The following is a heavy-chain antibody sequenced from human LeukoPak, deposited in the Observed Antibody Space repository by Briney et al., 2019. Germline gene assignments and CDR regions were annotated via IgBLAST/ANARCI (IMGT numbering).Heavy chain of an antibody. CDR1: GGSISGGSYY. V-gene: IGHV4-61*01. D-gene: IGHD2/OR15-2a*01. Sequence: SEILSLTCTVSGGSISGGSYYWSWIRQPPGKGLEWIGYIYYSGSTKYNLSLKSRVTISVDTSKNQLSLKLSSVTAADTAVYYCARGEYGLFDYWGQGTLVTVSS. J-gene: IGHJ4*02. CDR2: IYYSGST. CDR3: ARGEYGLFDY.